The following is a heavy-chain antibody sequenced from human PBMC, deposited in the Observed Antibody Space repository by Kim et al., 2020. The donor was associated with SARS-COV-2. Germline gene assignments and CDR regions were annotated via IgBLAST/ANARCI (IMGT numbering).Heavy chain of an antibody. V-gene: IGHV6-1*01. D-gene: IGHD3-10*01. CDR1: GDSVSSNSAT. Sequence: SQTLSLTCAISGDSVSSNSATWNWIRQSPSRGLEWLGRTYYRSKWSNDYAVFVKSRITINPDTSKNQFSLQLNSVTPEDTALYYCARGKSVVRGVTPNFHYWGQGTLVTVSS. CDR3: ARGKSVVRGVTPNFHY. J-gene: IGHJ4*02. CDR2: TYYRSKWSN.